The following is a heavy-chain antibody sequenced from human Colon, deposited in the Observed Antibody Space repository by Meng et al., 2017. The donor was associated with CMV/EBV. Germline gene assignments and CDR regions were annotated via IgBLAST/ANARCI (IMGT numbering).Heavy chain of an antibody. J-gene: IGHJ6*02. D-gene: IGHD2-2*01. CDR2: SSISGDNV. CDR1: GFSLSHYD. CDR3: ARGYCASPRCSLPSYYYDGLDV. V-gene: IGHV3-48*03. Sequence: GESLKISCAGSGFSLSHYDMNWVRQAPGEGLEWLAYSSISGDNVYYADSVKGRFTISRDNAKNSLYLQMNSLRAEDTAVYYCARGYCASPRCSLPSYYYDGLDVWGQGTTVTVSS.